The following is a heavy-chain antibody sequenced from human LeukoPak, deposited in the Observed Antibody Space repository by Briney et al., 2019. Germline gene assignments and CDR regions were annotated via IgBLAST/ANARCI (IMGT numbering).Heavy chain of an antibody. Sequence: GASVKVSCKASGYSFASYGISWVRQAPGQGLEWMGSISPYTGDTKYAERLQDRVIMTTDTSTRTAYMELRSLTSDDPAVFYCARDQYDSVWGSYRPYFDFWGQGTLVTVSS. V-gene: IGHV1-18*04. CDR1: GYSFASYG. CDR2: ISPYTGDT. CDR3: ARDQYDSVWGSYRPYFDF. J-gene: IGHJ4*02. D-gene: IGHD3-16*02.